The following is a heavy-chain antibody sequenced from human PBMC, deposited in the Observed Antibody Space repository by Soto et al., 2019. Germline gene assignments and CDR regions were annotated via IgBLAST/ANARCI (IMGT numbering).Heavy chain of an antibody. J-gene: IGHJ4*02. D-gene: IGHD1-26*01. Sequence: GGSLRLSCAASGFTFDSYDMSWVRQAPGKGLEWVSAISGSGVSTYYADSVKGRFTISRDNSKNTLYLQMNSLRAEDTAVYFCAKQLGGTNSPLDHWGQGTLVTVPS. CDR3: AKQLGGTNSPLDH. CDR1: GFTFDSYD. CDR2: ISGSGVST. V-gene: IGHV3-23*01.